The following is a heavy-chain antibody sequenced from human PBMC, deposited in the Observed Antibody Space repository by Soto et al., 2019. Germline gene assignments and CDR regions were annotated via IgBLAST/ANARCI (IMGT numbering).Heavy chain of an antibody. CDR3: ARGTMFLNYHGMDV. CDR1: GGSFSGYY. D-gene: IGHD3-3*01. CDR2: INHSGST. J-gene: IGHJ6*02. V-gene: IGHV4-34*01. Sequence: SETLSLTCAVYGGSFSGYYWSWIRQPPGKGLEWIGEINHSGSTNYNPSLKSRVTISVDTSKNQFSLKLSSVTAEDTAVYYCARGTMFLNYHGMDVWGQGTTVTVSS.